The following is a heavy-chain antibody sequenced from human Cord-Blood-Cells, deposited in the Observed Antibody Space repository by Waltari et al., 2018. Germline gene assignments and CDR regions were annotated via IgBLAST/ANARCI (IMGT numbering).Heavy chain of an antibody. V-gene: IGHV1-24*01. CDR2: CDPEDGET. CDR3: ATIYRTDNPRGGPSED. D-gene: IGHD3-10*01. Sequence: QVQLVQSGAEVKKPGASVKVSCKVSGYTLTELSMHWVRQAPGKGLEWMGGCDPEDGETINAKKFQGRVTMTEDTSTDTAYMELSSLRSEDTAVYYCATIYRTDNPRGGPSEDWGQGTLVTVSS. J-gene: IGHJ4*02. CDR1: GYTLTELS.